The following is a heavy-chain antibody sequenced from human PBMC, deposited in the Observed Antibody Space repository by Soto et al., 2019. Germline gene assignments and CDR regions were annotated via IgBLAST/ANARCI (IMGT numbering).Heavy chain of an antibody. CDR1: GFTFSSYA. D-gene: IGHD3-3*01. CDR3: ASHYDMWSGYLSPVDY. J-gene: IGHJ4*02. V-gene: IGHV3-23*01. CDR2: ISGSGGST. Sequence: GGSLRLSCAASGFTFSSYAMSWVRQAPGKGLEWVSAISGSGGSTYYADSVKGRFTISRDNAKNSLYLEMNSLRDEDTAVYYCASHYDMWSGYLSPVDYWGQGTLVTVSS.